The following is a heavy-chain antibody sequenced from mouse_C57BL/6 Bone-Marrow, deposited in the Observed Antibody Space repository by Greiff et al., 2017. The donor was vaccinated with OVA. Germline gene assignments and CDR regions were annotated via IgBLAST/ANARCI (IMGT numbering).Heavy chain of an antibody. Sequence: EVQLQQSGAELVRPGASVTLSCTASGFTIKDDYMHWVKQRPEQGLEWIGWIDPENGDTEYASKFQGKATITADTSSNTAYLQLSSLTSEDTAVYYCTTGYTPDYWGQGTTLTVSS. CDR2: IDPENGDT. CDR3: TTGYTPDY. CDR1: GFTIKDDY. J-gene: IGHJ2*01. V-gene: IGHV14-4*01. D-gene: IGHD1-2*01.